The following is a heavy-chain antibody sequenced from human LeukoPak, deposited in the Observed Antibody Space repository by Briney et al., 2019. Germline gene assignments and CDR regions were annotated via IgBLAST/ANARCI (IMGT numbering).Heavy chain of an antibody. J-gene: IGHJ4*02. CDR1: GFTFSSYW. CDR2: INSDGSST. V-gene: IGHV3-74*01. Sequence: GGSLRLSCAASGFTFSSYWMPWVRQAPGKGLVWVSRINSDGSSTSYADSVKGRFTISRDNAKNTLYLQMNSLRAEDTAVYYCARGPQAYSSEGAYYFDYGGQGTLVTVSS. D-gene: IGHD6-19*01. CDR3: ARGPQAYSSEGAYYFDY.